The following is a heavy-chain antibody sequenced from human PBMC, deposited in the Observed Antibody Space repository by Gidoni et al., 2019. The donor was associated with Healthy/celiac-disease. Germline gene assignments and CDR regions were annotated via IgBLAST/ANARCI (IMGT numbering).Heavy chain of an antibody. J-gene: IGHJ3*02. CDR1: GFTFGRYS. CDR3: ARDIAYDSSAQAFDI. CDR2: ISSSSSYI. D-gene: IGHD3-22*01. Sequence: EVQLVESGGGLVKPGGPLRLSCAASGFTFGRYSMNWVRQAPGKGLGWVSFISSSSSYICYADSEKGRFTISRNNAKNSLYLQMNSLRAEDTAVYYCARDIAYDSSAQAFDIWGQGTMVAVSS. V-gene: IGHV3-21*01.